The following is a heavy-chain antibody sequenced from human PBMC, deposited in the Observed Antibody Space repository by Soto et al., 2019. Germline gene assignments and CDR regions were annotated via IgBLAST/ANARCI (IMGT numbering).Heavy chain of an antibody. CDR3: ARNPDSAYYDFWSGFAYPLDV. D-gene: IGHD3-3*01. V-gene: IGHV6-1*01. Sequence: QTLSLTCAISGDSVSSNSAAWNWIRQSPSRGLEWLGRTYYRSKWYNDYAVSVKSRITINPDTSKNQFSLQLNSVTPEDTAVYYCARNPDSAYYDFWSGFAYPLDVWGQGTTVTVSS. CDR1: GDSVSSNSAA. CDR2: TYYRSKWYN. J-gene: IGHJ6*02.